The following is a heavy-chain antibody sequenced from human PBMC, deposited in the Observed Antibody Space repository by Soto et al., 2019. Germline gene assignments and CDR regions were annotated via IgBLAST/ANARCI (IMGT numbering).Heavy chain of an antibody. Sequence: EVQLVESGGGLVQPGRSLRLSCAASGFTFDDYAMHWVRQAPGKGLEWVSGISWNSGSIGYADSVKGRFTISRDNAKNSLYLQMNSLRADDTALYYCAKDMVPGRDSIPLAGYFDYWGQGTLVTVSS. V-gene: IGHV3-9*01. CDR1: GFTFDDYA. CDR3: AKDMVPGRDSIPLAGYFDY. J-gene: IGHJ4*02. CDR2: ISWNSGSI. D-gene: IGHD3-22*01.